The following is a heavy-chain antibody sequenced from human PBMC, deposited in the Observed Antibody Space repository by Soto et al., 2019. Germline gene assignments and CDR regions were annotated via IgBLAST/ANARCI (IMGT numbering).Heavy chain of an antibody. CDR2: IYYSGST. V-gene: IGHV4-31*02. Sequence: SETLSLTCTVSGGSISSGGYYWSWNRQHPGKGLEWIGYIYYSGSTYYNPSLKSRVTISVDTSKNQFSLKLSSVTAADTAVYYCGRHLVLRAAARPSLNWFDPWGQGTLVTV. J-gene: IGHJ5*02. CDR3: GRHLVLRAAARPSLNWFDP. CDR1: GGSISSGGYY. D-gene: IGHD6-6*01.